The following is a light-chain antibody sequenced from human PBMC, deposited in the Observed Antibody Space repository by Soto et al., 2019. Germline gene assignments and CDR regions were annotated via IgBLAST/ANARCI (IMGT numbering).Light chain of an antibody. CDR1: QGISSW. J-gene: IGKJ2*01. CDR3: QQANSFPHT. V-gene: IGKV1-12*01. Sequence: DIQMTQSPSSVSASVGDRVTISCRESQGISSWLDWYQQKPGQAPKLLIYAASSLQSGVPSRFSGSGSGTDFTRTISSLQPEDFATYYCQQANSFPHTFGQGTKLEIK. CDR2: AAS.